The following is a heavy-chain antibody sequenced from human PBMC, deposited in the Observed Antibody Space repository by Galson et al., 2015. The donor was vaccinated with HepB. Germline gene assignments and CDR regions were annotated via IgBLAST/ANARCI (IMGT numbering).Heavy chain of an antibody. CDR1: GFTFNTYW. D-gene: IGHD6-13*01. CDR2: INGDESEI. J-gene: IGHJ4*02. V-gene: IGHV3-7*03. CDR3: TRGSTEAPGIDY. Sequence: SLRLSCAVSGFTFNTYWMNWVRQAPGMGLEWLANINGDESEIYYVDSVRGRFTIFRDNTKNSLYLQMNSLRVDDTAVYYCTRGSTEAPGIDYWGQGTRVTVSS.